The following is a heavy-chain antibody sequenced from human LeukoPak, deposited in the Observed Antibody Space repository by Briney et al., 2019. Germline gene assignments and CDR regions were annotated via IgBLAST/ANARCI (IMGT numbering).Heavy chain of an antibody. V-gene: IGHV4-59*01. D-gene: IGHD2-15*01. CDR3: ARGVVLYGMDV. J-gene: IGHJ6*02. CDR1: GGSISSYY. CDR2: IYYSGST. Sequence: KPSETLSLTCTVSGGSISSYYWSWIRQPPGKGLEWIGYIYYSGSTNYNPSLKSRVTISVDTSKNQFSLKLSSVTAADTAVYYCARGVVLYGMDVWGQGTTVTVSS.